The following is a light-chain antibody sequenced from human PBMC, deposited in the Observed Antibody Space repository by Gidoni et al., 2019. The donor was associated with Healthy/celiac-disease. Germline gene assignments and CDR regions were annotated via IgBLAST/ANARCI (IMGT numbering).Light chain of an antibody. V-gene: IGKV1-39*01. Sequence: DIQMTQSPSSLSASVGDRVTITCRASQSISSYLNWYQQKPGKDPKLLIDAASSLQSGVPSRFSGSGSGTDFTLTISSLQPEDFATYYCQQSYSTPDSFGQGTKLEIK. CDR2: AAS. CDR1: QSISSY. J-gene: IGKJ2*03. CDR3: QQSYSTPDS.